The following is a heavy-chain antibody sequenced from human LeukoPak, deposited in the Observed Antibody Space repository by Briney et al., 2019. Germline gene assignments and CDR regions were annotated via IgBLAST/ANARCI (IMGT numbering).Heavy chain of an antibody. CDR1: GGSISSYY. CDR2: IYYSGNT. Sequence: PSETLSLTCTVSGGSISSYYWSWIRQPPGKGLEWIGYIYYSGNTNYNPSLKSRVTISVDTSKNQFSLKLSSVTAADTAVYYCARDGPDGYNAYYFDYWGQGTLVTVSS. J-gene: IGHJ4*02. CDR3: ARDGPDGYNAYYFDY. V-gene: IGHV4-59*01. D-gene: IGHD5-24*01.